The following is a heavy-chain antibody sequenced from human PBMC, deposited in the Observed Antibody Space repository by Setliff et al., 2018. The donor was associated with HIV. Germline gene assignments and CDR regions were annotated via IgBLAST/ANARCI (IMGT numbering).Heavy chain of an antibody. J-gene: IGHJ4*02. Sequence: SETLSLTCTVSGGSISSGSHYWTWIRQPAGKGLEWIGHVYTGGTTNYNPSLKSRVTISVDTSKNQFSLRLSSVTAADTAIYFCARETSESDVYLDSRGQGALVTVSS. CDR3: ARETSESDVYLDS. CDR1: GGSISSGSHY. V-gene: IGHV4-61*09. CDR2: VYTGGTT.